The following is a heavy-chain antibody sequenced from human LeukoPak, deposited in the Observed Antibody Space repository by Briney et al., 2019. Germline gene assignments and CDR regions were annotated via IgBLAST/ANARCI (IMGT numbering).Heavy chain of an antibody. CDR1: GFTFSSYG. D-gene: IGHD3-10*01. CDR3: AKEGTPQVSTWYDL. V-gene: IGHV3-30*18. J-gene: IGHJ5*02. Sequence: GGSLRLSCAASGFTFSSYGMHWVRQAPGKGLEWVAVISYDGSNKYYADSVKGRFTISRDNSKNTLYLQMNSLRAEDTAVYYCAKEGTPQVSTWYDLWGQGTQVIVSS. CDR2: ISYDGSNK.